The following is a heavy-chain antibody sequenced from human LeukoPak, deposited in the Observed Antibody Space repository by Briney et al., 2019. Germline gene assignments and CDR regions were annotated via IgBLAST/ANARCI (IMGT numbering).Heavy chain of an antibody. CDR3: AKQRFEGPPLDY. D-gene: IGHD1/OR15-1a*01. CDR1: GYTFTGYY. V-gene: IGHV1-2*02. Sequence: ASVKVSCKASGYTFTGYYMHWVRQAPGQGLEWMGWINPNSGGTNYAQKFQGRVTMTRDTSISTAYMELSRLRSDDTAVYYCAKQRFEGPPLDYWGQGTLVTVSS. CDR2: INPNSGGT. J-gene: IGHJ4*02.